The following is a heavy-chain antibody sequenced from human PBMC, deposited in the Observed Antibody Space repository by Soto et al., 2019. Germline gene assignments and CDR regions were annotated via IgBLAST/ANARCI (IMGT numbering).Heavy chain of an antibody. J-gene: IGHJ4*02. CDR3: ARFLIVDTVVAPGSSATDLLYYFDY. CDR1: GYSFTKYW. CDR2: IYPDESDT. Sequence: PGESLKISCKGSGYSFTKYWIGWVRQMPGKGLEWMAIIYPDESDTRYSPSFQGQVTISADKSISTAYLQWSSLKASDTAMYYCARFLIVDTVVAPGSSATDLLYYFDYWGQGTLVTVSS. V-gene: IGHV5-51*01. D-gene: IGHD2-15*01.